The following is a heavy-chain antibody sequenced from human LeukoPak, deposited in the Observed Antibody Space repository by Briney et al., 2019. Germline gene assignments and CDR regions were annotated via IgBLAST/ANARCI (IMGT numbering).Heavy chain of an antibody. D-gene: IGHD2-15*01. CDR3: AKLGRVVVAASSEIDY. V-gene: IGHV3-23*01. Sequence: QPGGSLRLSCAASGFTFSSYAMSWVRQAPGKGLEWVSAISGSGGSTYYADSVKGRFTISRDNSKNTLYLQMNSLRAEDRAVYYCAKLGRVVVAASSEIDYWGQGTLVTVSS. CDR2: ISGSGGST. J-gene: IGHJ4*02. CDR1: GFTFSSYA.